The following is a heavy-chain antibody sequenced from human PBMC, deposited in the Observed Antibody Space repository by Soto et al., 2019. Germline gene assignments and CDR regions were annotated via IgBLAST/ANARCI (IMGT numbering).Heavy chain of an antibody. Sequence: EVQLVESGGGLVQPGGSLRLSCAASGFTFSSYSMNWVRQAPGKGLEWVSYISSSSSTIYYADSVKGRFTISRDNAKNSLYLQMNSLRAEDTAVYYCARVSYGSGSYYLPYNWFDPWGQGTLVTASS. D-gene: IGHD3-10*01. V-gene: IGHV3-48*01. CDR1: GFTFSSYS. CDR3: ARVSYGSGSYYLPYNWFDP. J-gene: IGHJ5*02. CDR2: ISSSSSTI.